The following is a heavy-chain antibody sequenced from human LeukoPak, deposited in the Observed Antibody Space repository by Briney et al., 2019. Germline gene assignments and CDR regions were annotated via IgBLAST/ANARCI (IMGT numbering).Heavy chain of an antibody. CDR1: GYTFTDYA. CDR2: IDPNSGGT. V-gene: IGHV1-2*06. CDR3: TRDLTTSGPIGI. D-gene: IGHD3-9*01. Sequence: ASVKVSCKASGYTFTDYAIHWVRQARGQGLEWMGRIDPNSGGTHYPQKFQGRVTVTRDTSITTAYMELSSLTPDDTAIYFCTRDLTTSGPIGIWGQGTLVTVSA. J-gene: IGHJ4*02.